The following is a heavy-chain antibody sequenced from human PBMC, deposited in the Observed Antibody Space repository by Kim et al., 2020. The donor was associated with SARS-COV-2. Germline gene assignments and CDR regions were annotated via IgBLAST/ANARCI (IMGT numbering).Heavy chain of an antibody. D-gene: IGHD1-26*01. V-gene: IGHV1-69*13. CDR3: AREGETTTRYPRY. CDR1: SGTVNTYT. Sequence: SVKVSCKASSGTVNTYTINWVRQAPGQGLEWMGAIIPMFGTTNYAKKFQGRVTYTADESTSTAYMELSSLRPDDTAVYYCAREGETTTRYPRYWGQGTLVTVSS. CDR2: IIPMFGTT. J-gene: IGHJ4*02.